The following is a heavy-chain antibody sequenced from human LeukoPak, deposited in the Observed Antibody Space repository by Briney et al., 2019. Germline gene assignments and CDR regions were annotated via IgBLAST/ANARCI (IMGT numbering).Heavy chain of an antibody. J-gene: IGHJ4*02. CDR3: AGALYYYDSSVYSGY. Sequence: GGSLRLSCAASGFTFSDYYMSWIRQAPGKGLEWVSYISSSGSTIYYADSVKGRFTISRDNAKNSLYLQMNSLRAEDTAVFYCAGALYYYDSSVYSGYWGQGPLVTVSS. D-gene: IGHD3-22*01. V-gene: IGHV3-11*01. CDR2: ISSSGSTI. CDR1: GFTFSDYY.